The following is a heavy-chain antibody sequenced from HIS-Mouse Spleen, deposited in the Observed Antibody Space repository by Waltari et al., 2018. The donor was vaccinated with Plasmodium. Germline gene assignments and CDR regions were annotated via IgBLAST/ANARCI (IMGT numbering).Heavy chain of an antibody. CDR2: ISYDGSKK. CDR3: AKEVLGYYDFWSRPDY. V-gene: IGHV3-30*18. CDR1: GVSFSGLC. D-gene: IGHD3-3*01. J-gene: IGHJ4*02. Sequence: QVQRVASGGGVVQPGRSPRLGCGASGVSFSGLCMQGVRQAPGEGLEWVAVISYDGSKKYYADSVKGRFTISRDNSKNTLYLQMNSLRAEDTAVYYCAKEVLGYYDFWSRPDYWGQGTLVTVSS.